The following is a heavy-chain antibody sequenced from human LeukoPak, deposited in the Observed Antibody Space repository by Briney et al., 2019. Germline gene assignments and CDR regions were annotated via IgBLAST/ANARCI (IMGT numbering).Heavy chain of an antibody. D-gene: IGHD3-3*01. CDR1: GGSISSGSYY. Sequence: PSQTLSLTCTVSGGSISSGSYYWSWIRQPAGKVLEWIGRIYTSGSTNYNPSLKSRVTISVDTSKNQFSLKLSSVTAADTAVYYCARSYYDFWSGRNDDYWGQGTLVTVSS. CDR2: IYTSGST. CDR3: ARSYYDFWSGRNDDY. J-gene: IGHJ4*02. V-gene: IGHV4-61*02.